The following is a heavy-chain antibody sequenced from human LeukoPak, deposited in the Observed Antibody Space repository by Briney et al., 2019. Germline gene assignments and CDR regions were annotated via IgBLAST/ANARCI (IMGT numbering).Heavy chain of an antibody. V-gene: IGHV3-33*01. CDR3: ARERRDYGDPLDY. Sequence: PGGSLRLSCAASGFTFSSHGMHWVRQAPGKGLEWVAVIWYDGSDKYYADSVKGRFTISRDNSKNTLYLQLNNLRAGDTALYYCARERRDYGDPLDYWGPGILVTVSS. J-gene: IGHJ4*02. CDR1: GFTFSSHG. CDR2: IWYDGSDK. D-gene: IGHD4-17*01.